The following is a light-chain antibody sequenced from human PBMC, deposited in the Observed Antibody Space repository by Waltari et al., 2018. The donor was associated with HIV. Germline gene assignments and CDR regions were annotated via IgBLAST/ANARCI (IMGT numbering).Light chain of an antibody. CDR3: QQYHDWPLT. V-gene: IGKV3D-15*01. CDR1: EPISTN. CDR2: GAS. Sequence: IVMTQSPATLSAFPGAEVTVLCRAGEPISTNLVWYLIKPGQTPRLLIFGASTRATCVPLRFSGTGSGTEFTLTISGLQSDDAGVYHCQQYHDWPLTVGPGTKVEIK. J-gene: IGKJ3*01.